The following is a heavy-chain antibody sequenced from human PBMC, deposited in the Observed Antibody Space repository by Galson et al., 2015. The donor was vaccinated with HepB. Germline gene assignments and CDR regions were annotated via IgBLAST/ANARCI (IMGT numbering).Heavy chain of an antibody. Sequence: CAISGDSVSSNSAAWNWIRQSPSRGLEWLGRTYYRSKWYNDYAVSVKSRITINPDTSKNQFSLQLNSVAPEDTAVYYCARASSSWTEYNWFDPWGQGTLVTVSS. D-gene: IGHD6-13*01. CDR2: TYYRSKWYN. J-gene: IGHJ5*02. CDR1: GDSVSSNSAA. CDR3: ARASSSWTEYNWFDP. V-gene: IGHV6-1*01.